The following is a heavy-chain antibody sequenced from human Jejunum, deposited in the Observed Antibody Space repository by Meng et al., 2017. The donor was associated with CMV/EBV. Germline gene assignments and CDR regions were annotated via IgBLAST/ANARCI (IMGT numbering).Heavy chain of an antibody. Sequence: NWVRQAPVQGLEWMGWMNPNNGKTGYAQKFQGRFTMTWNTSIRTAYMELSSLRSEDTAIYYCASHQQFCSGGSCYSLGYYYGMDVWGQGTTVTVSS. V-gene: IGHV1-8*01. CDR2: MNPNNGKT. CDR3: ASHQQFCSGGSCYSLGYYYGMDV. J-gene: IGHJ6*02. D-gene: IGHD2-15*01.